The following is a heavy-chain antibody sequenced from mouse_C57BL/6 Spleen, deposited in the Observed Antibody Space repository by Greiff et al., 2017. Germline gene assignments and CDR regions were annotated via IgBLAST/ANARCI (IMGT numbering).Heavy chain of an antibody. CDR1: GYTFTDYN. D-gene: IGHD1-1*01. J-gene: IGHJ2*01. Sequence: EVQLQQSGPELVKPGASVKMSCKASGYTFTDYNMHWVKQSHGKSLEWIGYINPNNGGTSYNQKFKGKATLTVNKSSSTAYMELSSLTSEDSAVYYCARWVTTVVAPDYWGQGTTLTVSS. V-gene: IGHV1-22*01. CDR3: ARWVTTVVAPDY. CDR2: INPNNGGT.